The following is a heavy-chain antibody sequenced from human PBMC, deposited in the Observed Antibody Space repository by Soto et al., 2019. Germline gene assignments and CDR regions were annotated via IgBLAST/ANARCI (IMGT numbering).Heavy chain of an antibody. CDR2: IGSAGDT. V-gene: IGHV3-13*01. J-gene: IGHJ4*02. CDR1: GFTFSSYA. D-gene: IGHD7-27*01. Sequence: EVQLVESGGGLVQPGGSLRLSCAASGFTFSSYAVHWVRQPTGKGLEWVSVIGSAGDTYYPGSVKGRFTISRENAKNSLYLQMNCLRAEDTAVYYCARGYLGSFDYWGQGTLVTVSS. CDR3: ARGYLGSFDY.